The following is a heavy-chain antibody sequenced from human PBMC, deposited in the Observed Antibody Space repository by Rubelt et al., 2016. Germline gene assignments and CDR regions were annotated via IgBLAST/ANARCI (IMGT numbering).Heavy chain of an antibody. CDR2: INTNTGNP. D-gene: IGHD6-13*01. V-gene: IGHV7-4-1*02. J-gene: IGHJ4*02. CDR3: TRALSIAAAGSNFDY. Sequence: QVQLVQSGAEVKKPGASVKVSCKASGYTFTSYYMHWVRQAPGQGLEWMGWINTNTGNPTYAQGFTGRFVFSLDTAVSTAYLQISSLKAEDTAVYFCTRALSIAAAGSNFDYWGQGTLVTVSS. CDR1: GYTFTSYY.